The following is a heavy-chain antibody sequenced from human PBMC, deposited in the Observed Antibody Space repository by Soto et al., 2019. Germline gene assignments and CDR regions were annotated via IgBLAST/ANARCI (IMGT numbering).Heavy chain of an antibody. Sequence: PGGSLRLSCEASGFTFNNYAMNWVRQAPGKGLEWVSSVGTSGGSTNYADSVTGRFTISRDNSKNTVSLQMNSLRVEDTAMYYCVVVVAATVFDYWGQGTLVTVSS. CDR3: VVVVAATVFDY. CDR2: VGTSGGST. CDR1: GFTFNNYA. D-gene: IGHD2-15*01. V-gene: IGHV3-23*01. J-gene: IGHJ4*02.